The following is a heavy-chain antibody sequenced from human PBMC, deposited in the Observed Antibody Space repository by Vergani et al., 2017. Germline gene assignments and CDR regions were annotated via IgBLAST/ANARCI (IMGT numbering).Heavy chain of an antibody. CDR1: GYTFTNYY. J-gene: IGHJ4*02. CDR2: INPSGGST. Sequence: QVLLVQSGAEVKKPGASVRVSCKTSGYTFTNYYIHWVRQAPGQGLEWMGIINPSGGSTTYAQQFQGRLIMTRDTSTSTVYMDLSNLRSEDTAVYYCARPHGDILPPDPRRLDYWGQGTLVTVSS. V-gene: IGHV1-46*03. CDR3: ARPHGDILPPDPRRLDY.